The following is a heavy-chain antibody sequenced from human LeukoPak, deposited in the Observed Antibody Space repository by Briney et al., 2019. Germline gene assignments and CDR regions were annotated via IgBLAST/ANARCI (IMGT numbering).Heavy chain of an antibody. CDR3: ARKLGSSWSLSAGSYYFDY. V-gene: IGHV1-2*06. CDR2: INPNSGGT. D-gene: IGHD6-13*01. J-gene: IGHJ4*02. Sequence: ASVKVSCKASGYTFTSYGISWVRQAPGQGLEWMGRINPNSGGTNYAQKFQGRVTMTRDTSISTAYMELSRLRSDDTAVYYCARKLGSSWSLSAGSYYFDYWGQGTLVTVSS. CDR1: GYTFTSYG.